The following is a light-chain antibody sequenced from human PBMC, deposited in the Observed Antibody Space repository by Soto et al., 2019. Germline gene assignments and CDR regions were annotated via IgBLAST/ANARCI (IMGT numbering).Light chain of an antibody. J-gene: IGKJ3*01. CDR3: QQRTNWLFT. CDR2: DAS. V-gene: IGKV3-11*01. Sequence: LTQSPASLSLSPGERATLSCRASQTVGISLAWYQHKPGQPPRLLIYDASQRATGIPARFGGSGSGTDFTLTIRSLEPEDLAVYYCQQRTNWLFTFGPGTKVDIK. CDR1: QTVGIS.